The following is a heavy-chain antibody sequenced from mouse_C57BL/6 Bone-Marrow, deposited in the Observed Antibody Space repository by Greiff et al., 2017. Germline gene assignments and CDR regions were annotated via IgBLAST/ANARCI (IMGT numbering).Heavy chain of an antibody. CDR3: ASSFNWEFAY. J-gene: IGHJ3*01. V-gene: IGHV1-4*01. CDR2: FNPCSGYT. D-gene: IGHD4-1*01. CDR1: GYTFTSYT. Sequence: QVQLQQSGAELARPGASVKMSCKASGYTFTSYTMHWVKQRPGKGLEWIGYFNPCSGYTKYNQKFNDKATLTADKSSSTDYMQLSNLTSEDSAVCDCASSFNWEFAYWGQGTRVTVSA.